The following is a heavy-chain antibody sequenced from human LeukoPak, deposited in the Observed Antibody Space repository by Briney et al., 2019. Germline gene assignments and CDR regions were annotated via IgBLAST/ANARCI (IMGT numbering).Heavy chain of an antibody. J-gene: IGHJ4*02. CDR2: IWYDGSRK. CDR3: AKSSRGNYFDY. V-gene: IGHV3-33*06. D-gene: IGHD3-16*01. CDR1: GFSFSSYG. Sequence: SGGSLRLSCAASGFSFSSYGIHWVRQAPGKGLEWVTLIWYDGSRKYYADSVKGRFTISRDNSKNMVFLQMNSLRAEDTAVYYCAKSSRGNYFDYWGQGTLVTVSS.